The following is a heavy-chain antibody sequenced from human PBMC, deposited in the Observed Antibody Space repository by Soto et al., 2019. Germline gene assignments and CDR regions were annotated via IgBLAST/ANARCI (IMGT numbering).Heavy chain of an antibody. CDR1: GGSLSSYY. J-gene: IGHJ4*02. Sequence: PSETLSLTCTVSGGSLSSYYWSWIRQPPGKGLEWIGYIYYSGSTNYNPSLKSRVTISVDTPKNQFSLKLSSVTAADTAVYYCAQSAAAYYFDYSGQGTLVPVST. CDR3: AQSAAAYYFDY. CDR2: IYYSGST. D-gene: IGHD6-13*01. V-gene: IGHV4-59*01.